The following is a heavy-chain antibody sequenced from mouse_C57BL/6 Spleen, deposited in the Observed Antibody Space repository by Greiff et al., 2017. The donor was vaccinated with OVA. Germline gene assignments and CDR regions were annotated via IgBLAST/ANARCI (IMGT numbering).Heavy chain of an antibody. CDR1: GFTFSDYG. J-gene: IGHJ3*01. CDR3: ADYGYSWFAY. V-gene: IGHV5-17*01. D-gene: IGHD2-2*01. CDR2: ISSVSSPI. Sequence: EVKVVESGGGLVKPGGSLKLSCAASGFTFSDYGMHWVRQAPEKGLEWVAYISSVSSPIYYADTVKGRFTISRDNAKNTLFLQMTSLRSEDTAMYYCADYGYSWFAYWGQGTLVTVSA.